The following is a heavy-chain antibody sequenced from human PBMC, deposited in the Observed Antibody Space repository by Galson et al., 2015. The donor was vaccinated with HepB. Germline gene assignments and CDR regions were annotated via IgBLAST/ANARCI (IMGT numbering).Heavy chain of an antibody. CDR2: ISWNSGSI. Sequence: SLRLSCAASGFTFDDYAMHWVRQAPGKGLEWVSGISWNSGSIGYADSVKGRFTISRDNSKNTLYLQMNSLRAEDTAVYYCAREKLAPYYYGMDVWGQGTTVTVSS. D-gene: IGHD6-13*01. V-gene: IGHV3-9*01. CDR3: AREKLAPYYYGMDV. CDR1: GFTFDDYA. J-gene: IGHJ6*02.